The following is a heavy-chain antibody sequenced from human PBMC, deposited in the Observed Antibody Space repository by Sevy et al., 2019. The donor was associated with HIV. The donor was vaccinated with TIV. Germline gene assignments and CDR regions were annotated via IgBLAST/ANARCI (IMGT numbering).Heavy chain of an antibody. CDR3: ARGVQTSDAFDI. Sequence: GGSLRLSCAASGFTFSSYSMNWVRQAPGKGLEWVSSISGISNYIYYADSVKGRFSISRDNAKNSLNLQMNSLRAEDTAIYYCARGVQTSDAFDIWGRGTMVTVSS. D-gene: IGHD6-6*01. V-gene: IGHV3-21*01. J-gene: IGHJ3*02. CDR2: ISGISNYI. CDR1: GFTFSSYS.